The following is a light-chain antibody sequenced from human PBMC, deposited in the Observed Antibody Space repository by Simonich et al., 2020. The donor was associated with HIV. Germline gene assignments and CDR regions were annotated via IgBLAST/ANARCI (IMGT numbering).Light chain of an antibody. Sequence: DIQMIQSPSTLSASVGDRVTITCRASQSITRYLAWYQQKPGKAPKLLFDKASSLQSEVPSRFSGNGSGTEFTLTISSLQPDDFATYFCQQYNNYWTFGQGTKVEI. CDR2: KAS. CDR3: QQYNNYWT. CDR1: QSITRY. J-gene: IGKJ1*01. V-gene: IGKV1-5*03.